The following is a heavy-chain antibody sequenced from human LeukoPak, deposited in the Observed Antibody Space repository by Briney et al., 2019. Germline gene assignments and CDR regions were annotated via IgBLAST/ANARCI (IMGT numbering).Heavy chain of an antibody. J-gene: IGHJ4*02. CDR3: ARDGGRREDY. D-gene: IGHD2-15*01. CDR1: GFTFDDHG. Sequence: RPGGSLRLSCAASGFTFDDHGMSWVRQAPGKGLEWVSGIKWDGGRTGYADSVKGRFTISRDNAKNSVYLQMNSLRAEDTALYYCARDGGRREDYWGQGALVTVSS. CDR2: IKWDGGRT. V-gene: IGHV3-20*04.